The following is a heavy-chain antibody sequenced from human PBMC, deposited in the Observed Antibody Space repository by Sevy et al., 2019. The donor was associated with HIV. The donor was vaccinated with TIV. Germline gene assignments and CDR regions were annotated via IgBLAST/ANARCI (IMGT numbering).Heavy chain of an antibody. D-gene: IGHD3-16*02. Sequence: GGSLRLSCAASGFTFGSYGMHWVRQAPGKGLEWVAVISYDGSNKYYADSVKGRFTISRDNSKNTLYLQMNSLRAEDTAVYYCAKDAYYDYVWGSYRYTPDAFDIWGQGTMVTVSS. J-gene: IGHJ3*02. V-gene: IGHV3-30*18. CDR2: ISYDGSNK. CDR3: AKDAYYDYVWGSYRYTPDAFDI. CDR1: GFTFGSYG.